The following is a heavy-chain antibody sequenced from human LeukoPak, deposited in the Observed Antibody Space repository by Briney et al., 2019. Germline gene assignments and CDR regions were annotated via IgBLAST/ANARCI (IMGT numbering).Heavy chain of an antibody. CDR3: ARRSCSGGICYQYFDY. CDR2: IKQDGSEK. D-gene: IGHD2-15*01. CDR1: GFTFSSYW. V-gene: IGHV3-7*01. J-gene: IGHJ4*02. Sequence: PGGSLRLSCAASGFTFSSYWMSWVRQAPGKGLEWVANIKQDGSEKYYVDSVKGRSTISRDNAKDSLYLQMNSLGAEDTAVYYCARRSCSGGICYQYFDYWGQGTLVTVSS.